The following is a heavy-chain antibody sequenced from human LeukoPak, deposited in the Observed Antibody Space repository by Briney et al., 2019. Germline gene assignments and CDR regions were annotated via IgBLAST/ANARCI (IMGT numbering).Heavy chain of an antibody. CDR2: MNPNSGNT. D-gene: IGHD3-16*02. CDR3: AIFDGELSLNPLDY. CDR1: GYTFTSYD. Sequence: GASVKVSCKASGYTFTSYDINWVRQATGQGLEWMGWMNPNSGNTGYAQKFRGRVTMTKNTSISTAYMELSSLRSEDTAVYYCAIFDGELSLNPLDYWGQGTLVTVSS. J-gene: IGHJ4*02. V-gene: IGHV1-8*01.